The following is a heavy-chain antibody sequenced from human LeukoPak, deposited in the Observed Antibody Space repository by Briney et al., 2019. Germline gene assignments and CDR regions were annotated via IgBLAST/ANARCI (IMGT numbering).Heavy chain of an antibody. Sequence: SVKVSCKASGYTFSTYGISWVRQAPGQGLEWMGGIIPIFGTANYAQKFQGRVTITADESTSTAYMELSSLRSEDTAVYYCARGSGFLAHYYGMDVWGQGTTVTVSS. J-gene: IGHJ6*02. V-gene: IGHV1-69*13. CDR3: ARGSGFLAHYYGMDV. D-gene: IGHD3-10*01. CDR1: GYTFSTYG. CDR2: IIPIFGTA.